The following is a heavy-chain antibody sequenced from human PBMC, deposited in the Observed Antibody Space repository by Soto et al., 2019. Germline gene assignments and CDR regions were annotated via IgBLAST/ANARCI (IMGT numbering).Heavy chain of an antibody. CDR2: IKEDGSEK. J-gene: IGHJ5*01. Sequence: EVQLVESGGGLAQPGGSLRLSCVASGLTFSSYWMTWVRQAPGKGLEWVANIKEDGSEKYYVDSVKGRFTISRDNAKNSLYLQMNNLRVEDTAVYYCARGEASGADPWGQATLVTVSS. CDR1: GLTFSSYW. V-gene: IGHV3-7*01. CDR3: ARGEASGADP. D-gene: IGHD3-10*01.